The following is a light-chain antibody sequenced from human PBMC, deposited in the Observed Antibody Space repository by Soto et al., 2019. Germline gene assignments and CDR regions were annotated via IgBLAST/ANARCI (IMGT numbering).Light chain of an antibody. CDR1: SSDVGGYNY. CDR3: SLYTSSSTFV. CDR2: EVT. V-gene: IGLV2-14*01. Sequence: QSALTQPASVSGSPGQSITISCTGTSSDVGGYNYVSWYQQHPGKAPKVMIYEVTYRPSGVPDRFSGSKSGNTASLTISGLQAEDEANYYCSLYTSSSTFVFGGGTKVTVL. J-gene: IGLJ2*01.